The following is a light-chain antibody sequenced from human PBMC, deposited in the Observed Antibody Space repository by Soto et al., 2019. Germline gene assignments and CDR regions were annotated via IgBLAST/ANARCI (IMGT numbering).Light chain of an antibody. CDR1: QSVSSY. CDR3: QQRSNWPPSIT. J-gene: IGKJ5*01. V-gene: IGKV3-11*01. Sequence: EIVLTQSPATLSLSPGERATLSCRACQSVSSYLAWYQQKPGQAPRLLIYDASNRATGIPARFSGSGSGTDFTLTISRLEPEDFAVYYCQQRSNWPPSITFGQGTRLEIK. CDR2: DAS.